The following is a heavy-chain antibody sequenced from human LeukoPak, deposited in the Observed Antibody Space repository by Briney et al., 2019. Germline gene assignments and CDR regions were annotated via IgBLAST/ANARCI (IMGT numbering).Heavy chain of an antibody. J-gene: IGHJ3*02. CDR3: ARAAVVWFGDPHDAFDI. CDR2: ISSSGSTI. Sequence: GGSLRHSCAASGFTFSDYYMSWTRQAPGKGLEWVSYISSSGSTIYYADSVKGRFTISRDNAKNSLYLQMNSLRAEDTAVYYCARAAVVWFGDPHDAFDIWGQGTMVTVSS. V-gene: IGHV3-11*01. D-gene: IGHD3-10*01. CDR1: GFTFSDYY.